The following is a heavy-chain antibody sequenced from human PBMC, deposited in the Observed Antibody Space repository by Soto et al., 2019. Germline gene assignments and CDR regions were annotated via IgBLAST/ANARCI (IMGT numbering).Heavy chain of an antibody. V-gene: IGHV5-10-1*01. D-gene: IGHD1-26*01. CDR3: ARRSGTYPDNDDFDM. Sequence: GEYLKISCEGSGYKFSSYWISWVRQMPGKGLEWMGRIDPSDSYTSYSPSFQGHATISADKSISTAFLRWSSLKASDTAIYYCARRSGTYPDNDDFDMWGQGTMVTVSS. CDR1: GYKFSSYW. J-gene: IGHJ3*02. CDR2: IDPSDSYT.